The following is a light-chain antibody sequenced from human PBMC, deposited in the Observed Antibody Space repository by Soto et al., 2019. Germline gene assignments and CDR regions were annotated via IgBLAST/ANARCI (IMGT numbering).Light chain of an antibody. CDR3: QEYNSFSLT. CDR2: GAS. J-gene: IGKJ1*01. Sequence: DIQMTQSPSSLSASVGDRVTITCRASQSVNNWLAWYQQKPGKAPILPIYGASSLESGVPSRFSGSRSGTEFTLTISSLHPDDFATYYCQEYNSFSLTFGQGTKVDIK. V-gene: IGKV1-5*01. CDR1: QSVNNW.